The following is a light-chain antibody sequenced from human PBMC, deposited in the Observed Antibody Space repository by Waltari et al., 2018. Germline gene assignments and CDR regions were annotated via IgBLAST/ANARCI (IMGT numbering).Light chain of an antibody. CDR1: PDMRNH. Sequence: DIQMTQSPSSLSASVGDRVTITCQASPDMRNHLNCYQQKPGKAPKLLIYDASYLEIGVPSRFSGSGSGTEFTLTISSLQPEDIATYYCQQYGSPPSVTFGGGTKVEIK. J-gene: IGKJ4*01. V-gene: IGKV1-33*01. CDR3: QQYGSPPSVT. CDR2: DAS.